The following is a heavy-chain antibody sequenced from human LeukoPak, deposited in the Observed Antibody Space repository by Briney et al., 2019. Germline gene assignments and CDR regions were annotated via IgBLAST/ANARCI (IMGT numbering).Heavy chain of an antibody. J-gene: IGHJ4*02. Sequence: GESLKIFCKGSGYSFTSYWIGWVRQMPGKGLEWMGIIYPGDSDTRYSPSFQGQVTISADKSISTAYLQWSTLKASDTAMYYCATIRWYQTYYFDYWAREPWSPSPQ. V-gene: IGHV5-51*01. D-gene: IGHD4-23*01. CDR2: IYPGDSDT. CDR3: ATIRWYQTYYFDY. CDR1: GYSFTSYW.